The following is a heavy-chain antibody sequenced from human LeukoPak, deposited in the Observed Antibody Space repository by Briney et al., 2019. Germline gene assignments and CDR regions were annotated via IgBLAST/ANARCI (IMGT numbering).Heavy chain of an antibody. CDR1: GFTFSDSY. CDR2: ISGSSSDV. Sequence: GGSLRLSCAASGFTFSDSYMTWIRQAPGKGLELLSYISGSSSDVNYIDSVRGRFTISRDNAKNTLYLQMNSLRAEDTAVYYCARDDLGFDYWGQGTLVTVSS. J-gene: IGHJ4*02. CDR3: ARDDLGFDY. V-gene: IGHV3-11*04.